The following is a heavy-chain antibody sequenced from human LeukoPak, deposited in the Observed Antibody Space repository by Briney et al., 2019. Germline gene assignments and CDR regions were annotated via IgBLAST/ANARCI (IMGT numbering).Heavy chain of an antibody. V-gene: IGHV4-59*01. CDR2: IYYSGST. D-gene: IGHD3-10*01. Sequence: PSKTLSLTCTVSGGSISSYYWSWIRQPPGKGLEWIGYIYYSGSTNYNPSLKSRVTISVDTSKNQFSLKLSSVTAADTAVYYCARFAYGSVDYWGQGTLVTVSS. CDR1: GGSISSYY. J-gene: IGHJ4*02. CDR3: ARFAYGSVDY.